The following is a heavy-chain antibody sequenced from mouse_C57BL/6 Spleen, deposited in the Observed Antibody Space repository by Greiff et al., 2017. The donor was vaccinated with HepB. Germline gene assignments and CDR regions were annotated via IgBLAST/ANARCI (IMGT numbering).Heavy chain of an antibody. CDR2: INPSNGGT. Sequence: VQLQESGTELVKPGASVKLSCKASGYTFTSYWMHWVKQRPGQGLEWIGNINPSNGGTNYNEKFKSKATLTVDKSSSTAYMQLSSLTSEDPAVYYCARYPDYYGGGYFDYWGQGTTLTVSS. D-gene: IGHD1-1*01. V-gene: IGHV1-53*01. CDR1: GYTFTSYW. CDR3: ARYPDYYGGGYFDY. J-gene: IGHJ2*01.